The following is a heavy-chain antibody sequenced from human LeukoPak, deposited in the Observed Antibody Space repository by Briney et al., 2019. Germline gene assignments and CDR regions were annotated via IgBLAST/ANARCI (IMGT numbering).Heavy chain of an antibody. D-gene: IGHD1-26*01. J-gene: IGHJ5*02. Sequence: GGYLRLSCAASGFTIITYAMSWVRQAPGKGLEWVSAISGGSGNTYYADSVRGRFTISRDNSKNTLYLQMNSLRAEDTAVYYCARGTYGLRIDNWFDPWGQGTLVTVSS. CDR1: GFTIITYA. CDR3: ARGTYGLRIDNWFDP. V-gene: IGHV3-23*01. CDR2: ISGGSGNT.